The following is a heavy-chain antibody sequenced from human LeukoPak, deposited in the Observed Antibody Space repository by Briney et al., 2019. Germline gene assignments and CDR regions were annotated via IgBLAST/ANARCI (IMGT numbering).Heavy chain of an antibody. V-gene: IGHV1-69*05. D-gene: IGHD3-3*01. CDR3: ASWPTFGVATNYYMDV. J-gene: IGHJ6*03. Sequence: ASVNVSCKASGGTFSSYAISWVRQAPGQGLERMGGIIPIFGTANYAQKFQGRVTITTDESTSTAYMELSSLRSEDTAVYYCASWPTFGVATNYYMDVWGKGTTVTVSS. CDR2: IIPIFGTA. CDR1: GGTFSSYA.